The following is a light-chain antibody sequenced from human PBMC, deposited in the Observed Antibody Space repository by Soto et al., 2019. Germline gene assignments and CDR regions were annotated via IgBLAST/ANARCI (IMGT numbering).Light chain of an antibody. CDR2: DAS. CDR1: QSVSSY. J-gene: IGKJ2*01. V-gene: IGKV3-11*01. CDR3: QHRSNWPHT. Sequence: EIVLTQSPATLSLSPGERATLSCRASQSVSSYLAWYQQKPGQAPRLLIYDASNRATGIPARFSGSGSGTDVTLTISSLEPEDFAVYYCQHRSNWPHTFGQGTKLEIK.